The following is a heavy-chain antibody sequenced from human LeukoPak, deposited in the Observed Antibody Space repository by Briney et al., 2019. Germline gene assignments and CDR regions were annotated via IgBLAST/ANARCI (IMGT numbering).Heavy chain of an antibody. J-gene: IGHJ4*02. CDR1: GYTFTGYY. CDR3: ARDGRRYFDWLVPGNYFDY. Sequence: ASVKVSCKASGYTFTGYYMHWVRQAPGQGLEWMGWINPNSGGTNYAQKFQGWVTMTRDTSISTAYMELSSLRSEDTAVYYCARDGRRYFDWLVPGNYFDYWGQGTLVTVSS. D-gene: IGHD3-9*01. CDR2: INPNSGGT. V-gene: IGHV1-2*04.